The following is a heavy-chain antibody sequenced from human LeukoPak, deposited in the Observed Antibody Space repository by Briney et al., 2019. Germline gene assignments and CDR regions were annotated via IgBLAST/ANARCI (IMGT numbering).Heavy chain of an antibody. Sequence: GGSLRLSCAASGFTFSSYAMSWVRQAPGKGLEWVSAISGSGGSTYYADSVKGRFTISRDNSKNTLYLQMNSLRAEDTAVYCCAKGVTTVTTSPRVDYWGQGTLVTVSS. V-gene: IGHV3-23*01. CDR2: ISGSGGST. D-gene: IGHD4-17*01. J-gene: IGHJ4*02. CDR1: GFTFSSYA. CDR3: AKGVTTVTTSPRVDY.